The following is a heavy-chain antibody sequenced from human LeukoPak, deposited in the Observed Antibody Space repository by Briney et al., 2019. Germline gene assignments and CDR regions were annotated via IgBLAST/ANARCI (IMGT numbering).Heavy chain of an antibody. D-gene: IGHD2-15*01. CDR1: GLTISSYW. J-gene: IGHJ4*02. Sequence: KSGGSLRLSCVASGLTISSYWMSWVRQAPGKGLEWVSSISPSSSYMYYADSVKGRFTISRDNTKNSLYLQMNSLRAEDTAVYYCARATWDSWGQGALVTVSS. V-gene: IGHV3-21*01. CDR2: ISPSSSYM. CDR3: ARATWDS.